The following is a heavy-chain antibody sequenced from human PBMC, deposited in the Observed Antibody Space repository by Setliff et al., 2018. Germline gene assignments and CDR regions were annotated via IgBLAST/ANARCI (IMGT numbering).Heavy chain of an antibody. V-gene: IGHV1-24*01. CDR2: INPSGGST. Sequence: GASVKVSCKVSGYTLTELSRHWVRQAPGKGLEWMGIINPSGGSTIYAQKFQGRVTMTEDTSTDTAYMELSSLRSEDTAVYYCATVDIVATITGGYYFDYWGQGTLVTVSS. D-gene: IGHD5-12*01. CDR3: ATVDIVATITGGYYFDY. J-gene: IGHJ4*02. CDR1: GYTLTELS.